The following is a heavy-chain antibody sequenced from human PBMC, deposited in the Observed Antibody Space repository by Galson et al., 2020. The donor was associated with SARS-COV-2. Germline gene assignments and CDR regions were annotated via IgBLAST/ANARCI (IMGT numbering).Heavy chain of an antibody. J-gene: IGHJ3*02. D-gene: IGHD1-20*01. CDR2: ISSGHSYI. CDR1: KLTFKSYK. CDR3: ATSEVGKFCSITSCLESEVYDI. Sequence: GESLKISCAASKLTFKSYKMNWVRQAPGKGLEWVSSISSGHSYIDYADSVKGRFTISKDDAKNSLYLQMNSLRVEDTAVYYCATSEVGKFCSITSCLESEVYDIWGQGTMVIVSS. V-gene: IGHV3-21*01.